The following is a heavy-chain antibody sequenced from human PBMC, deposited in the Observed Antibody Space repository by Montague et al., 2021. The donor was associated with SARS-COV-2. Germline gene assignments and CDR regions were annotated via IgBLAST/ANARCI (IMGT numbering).Heavy chain of an antibody. CDR3: ARDPRYSLSWSFDY. CDR2: TYYRSKWYY. CDR1: GDSDCIETAA. Sequence: CAISGDSDCIETAAWNSVRHSPAIDFGRLGGTYYRSKWYYDYAVSVKSRMTISPDTSKNQFSLQLSSVTPEDSAVYYCARDPRYSLSWSFDYWGQGTLVTVSS. D-gene: IGHD6-13*01. J-gene: IGHJ4*02. V-gene: IGHV6-1*01.